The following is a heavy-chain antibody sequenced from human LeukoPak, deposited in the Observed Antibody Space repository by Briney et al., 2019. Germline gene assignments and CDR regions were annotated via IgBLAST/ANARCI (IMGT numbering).Heavy chain of an antibody. D-gene: IGHD6-19*01. CDR1: GFSLSTSGMC. J-gene: IGHJ6*02. Sequence: SGPTLVNPTQTLTLTCTFSGFSLSTSGMCVSWIRQPPGKALEWLARIDWDDDKYYSTSLKTRLTISKDTSKNQVVLTMTNMDPVDTATYYCARIAFYSSGWYGDVDYYGMDVWGQGTTVTVSS. CDR3: ARIAFYSSGWYGDVDYYGMDV. CDR2: IDWDDDK. V-gene: IGHV2-70*11.